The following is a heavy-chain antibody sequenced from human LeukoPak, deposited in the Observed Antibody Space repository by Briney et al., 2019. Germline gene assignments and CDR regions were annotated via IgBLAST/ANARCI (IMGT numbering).Heavy chain of an antibody. V-gene: IGHV1-2*02. CDR3: ARDGGYCGSTSCWYGY. J-gene: IGHJ4*02. CDR2: INPNSGGT. Sequence: ASVKVSCKASGYTFTGYYMHWVRQAPGQGLEWMGCINPNSGGTNYAQKFQGRVTMTRDTSISTAYMELSRLRSDDTAVYYCARDGGYCGSTSCWYGYWGQGTLVTVSS. D-gene: IGHD2-2*01. CDR1: GYTFTGYY.